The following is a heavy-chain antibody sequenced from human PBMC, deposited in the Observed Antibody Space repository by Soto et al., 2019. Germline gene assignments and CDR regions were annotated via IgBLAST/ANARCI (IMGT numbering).Heavy chain of an antibody. CDR2: ITNSGDNM. V-gene: IGHV3-11*01. CDR1: GFTFSDYY. D-gene: IGHD1-26*01. J-gene: IGHJ4*02. Sequence: PGGSLRLSCAASGFTFSDYYMWWIRQAPGKGLEWVSYITNSGDNMYYADSVKGRFTVSRDNAKNSLYLQMKSLRAEDAAVYYCARGGVVAAADYWGQGTLVPVSS. CDR3: ARGGVVAAADY.